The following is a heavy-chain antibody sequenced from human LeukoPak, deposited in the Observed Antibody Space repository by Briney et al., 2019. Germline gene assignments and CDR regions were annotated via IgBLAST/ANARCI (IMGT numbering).Heavy chain of an antibody. D-gene: IGHD5-12*01. CDR1: GFTVSSNY. CDR3: ARMDIGVGSIDY. CDR2: IYSGGST. J-gene: IGHJ4*02. V-gene: IGHV3-53*01. Sequence: GGSLRLSCAASGFTVSSNYMSWVRQAPGKGLEWVSVIYSGGSTYYADSVKGRFTISRDNSKNTLYLQMNSLRAEDTAVYYCARMDIGVGSIDYWGQGTPVTVSS.